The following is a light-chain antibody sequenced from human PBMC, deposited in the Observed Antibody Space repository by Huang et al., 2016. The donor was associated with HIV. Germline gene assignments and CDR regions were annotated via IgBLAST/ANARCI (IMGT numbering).Light chain of an antibody. Sequence: AIRITQSPSSLSASTGDRVIITCRASQDIRNDLAWYKQNPGKAPKLLIHAASTLQIGVASRFSGSGSGTDFTLTINCLQSEDFATYYCQQYYTYPFTFGPGTKVDI. J-gene: IGKJ3*01. V-gene: IGKV1-8*01. CDR3: QQYYTYPFT. CDR1: QDIRND. CDR2: AAS.